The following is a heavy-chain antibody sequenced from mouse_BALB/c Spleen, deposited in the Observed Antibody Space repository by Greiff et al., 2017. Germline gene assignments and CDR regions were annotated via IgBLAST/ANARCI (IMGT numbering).Heavy chain of an antibody. Sequence: VESGGGLVKLGGSLKLSCAASGFTFSSYYMSWVRQTPEKRLELVAAINSNGGSTYYPDTVKGRFTISRDNAKNTLYLQMSSLKSEDTALYYCARQLGHYAMDYWGQGTSVTVSS. J-gene: IGHJ4*01. CDR3: ARQLGHYAMDY. V-gene: IGHV5-6-2*01. CDR2: INSNGGST. CDR1: GFTFSSYY. D-gene: IGHD4-1*01.